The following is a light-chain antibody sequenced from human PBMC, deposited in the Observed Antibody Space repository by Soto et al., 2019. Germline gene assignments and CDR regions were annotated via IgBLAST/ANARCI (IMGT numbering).Light chain of an antibody. J-gene: IGLJ1*01. V-gene: IGLV1-44*01. Sequence: QSVLTQPPSASGTPGQRVTISCSGSSSNIGSNTVNWYQQLPGTAPKLLLYSNNQRPSGVPDRFFGSKSGTSASLAISGLQSEDEADYYCAAWDDSLNGFYVFGTGTKLTVL. CDR3: AAWDDSLNGFYV. CDR1: SSNIGSNT. CDR2: SNN.